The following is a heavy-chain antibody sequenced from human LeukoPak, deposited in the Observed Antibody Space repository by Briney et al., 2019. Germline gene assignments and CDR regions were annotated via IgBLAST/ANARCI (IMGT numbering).Heavy chain of an antibody. CDR3: AKVGSSGFGGYFDY. J-gene: IGHJ4*02. V-gene: IGHV3-23*01. CDR2: LSGTGDTT. D-gene: IGHD5-12*01. CDR1: GFTFSNFA. Sequence: GGSLRLSCAASGFTFSNFAMSWVRQAPGKGLEWVSALSGTGDTTYYTDSMKGRFTISRDNSKNTLYLQMNSLRAEDTAIYYCAKVGSSGFGGYFDYWGQGILVTVSS.